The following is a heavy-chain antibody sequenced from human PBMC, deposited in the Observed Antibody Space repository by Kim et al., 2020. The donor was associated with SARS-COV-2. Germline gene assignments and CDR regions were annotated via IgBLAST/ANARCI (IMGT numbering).Heavy chain of an antibody. CDR3: ARDFRRYYDSSGPVAFDI. Sequence: GGSLRLSCAASGFTFSDYYMSWIRQAPGKGLEWISYINSGGSSIYYADSVKGRFTISRDNAKNSLYLQMNSLRAEDTAVYYCARDFRRYYDSSGPVAFDIWGQGTMVTVSS. CDR1: GFTFSDYY. V-gene: IGHV3-11*01. CDR2: INSGGSSI. J-gene: IGHJ3*02. D-gene: IGHD3-22*01.